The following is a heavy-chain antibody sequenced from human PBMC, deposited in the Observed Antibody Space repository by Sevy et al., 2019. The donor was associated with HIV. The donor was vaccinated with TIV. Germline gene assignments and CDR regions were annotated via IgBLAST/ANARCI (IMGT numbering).Heavy chain of an antibody. J-gene: IGHJ4*02. CDR1: GFTFSSYS. D-gene: IGHD3-3*01. CDR2: ISSSSYI. Sequence: GGSLRLSCAASGFTFSSYSMNWVRQAPGKGLEWVSSISSSSYIYYADSVKGRFTISRDNAKNSLYLQMNSLRAEDTAVYYCARDRSDWIRFLKTCYFDYWGQGTLVTVSS. CDR3: ARDRSDWIRFLKTCYFDY. V-gene: IGHV3-21*01.